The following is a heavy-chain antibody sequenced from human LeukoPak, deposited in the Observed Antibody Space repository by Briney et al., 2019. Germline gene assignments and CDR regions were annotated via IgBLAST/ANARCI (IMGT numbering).Heavy chain of an antibody. D-gene: IGHD3-10*01. Sequence: GGSLRLSCTASGRTISNYCMSWVRQAPGKGLEWVATIKHDGREQYYVDSVKGRFTISRDNTKNSLYLQMNSLRAEDTAVYYCATASYGFAYWGQGTLVTVSS. V-gene: IGHV3-7*05. J-gene: IGHJ4*02. CDR2: IKHDGREQ. CDR3: ATASYGFAY. CDR1: GRTISNYC.